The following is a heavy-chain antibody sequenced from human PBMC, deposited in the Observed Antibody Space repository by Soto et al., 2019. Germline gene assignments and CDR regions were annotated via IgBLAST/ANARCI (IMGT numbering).Heavy chain of an antibody. CDR3: AKDRRGRYDFWSGYYYGGDYYYGMDV. CDR2: ISGSGGST. J-gene: IGHJ6*02. D-gene: IGHD3-3*01. CDR1: GFTFSSYA. V-gene: IGHV3-23*01. Sequence: GSLRLSCAASGFTFSSYAMSWVRQAPGKGLEWVSAISGSGGSTYYADSVKGRFTISRDNSKNTLYLQMNSLRAEDTAVYYCAKDRRGRYDFWSGYYYGGDYYYGMDVWGQGTTVTVSS.